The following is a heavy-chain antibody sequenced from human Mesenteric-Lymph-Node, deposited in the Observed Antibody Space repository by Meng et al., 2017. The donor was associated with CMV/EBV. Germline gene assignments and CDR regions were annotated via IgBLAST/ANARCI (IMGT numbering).Heavy chain of an antibody. CDR1: GDSVSSNSAA. Sequence: SETLSLTCAISGDSVSSNSAAWDWIRQSPSRGLEWLGRTYYRSKWFTDYAVSVKSRISINPDTSKSQFSLQLNSVIPEDTAMYYCARWGSGWNIFDCWGQGTLVTVSS. CDR2: TYYRSKWFT. V-gene: IGHV6-1*01. CDR3: ARWGSGWNIFDC. D-gene: IGHD3-16*01. J-gene: IGHJ4*02.